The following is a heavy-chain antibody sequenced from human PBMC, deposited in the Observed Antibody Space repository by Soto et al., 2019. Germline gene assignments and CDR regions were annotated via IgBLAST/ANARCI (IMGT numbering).Heavy chain of an antibody. CDR3: ARDPGSAYYHDH. J-gene: IGHJ4*02. Sequence: PSETLSLTCTVSGGSVSSGSYYWSWIRQHPGRGLEWIGYIYYTGNTCYNPSLKSRLAISVDTSKNQFSLKLTSVTAADTAVYYCARDPGSAYYHDHWGQGTLVTVSS. V-gene: IGHV4-31*03. CDR1: GGSVSSGSYY. CDR2: IYYTGNT. D-gene: IGHD3-3*01.